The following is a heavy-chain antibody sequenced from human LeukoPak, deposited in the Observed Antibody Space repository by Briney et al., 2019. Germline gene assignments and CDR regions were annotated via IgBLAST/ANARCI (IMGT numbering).Heavy chain of an antibody. J-gene: IGHJ4*02. CDR3: AVVGATRTFDY. D-gene: IGHD1-26*01. CDR1: GFTFTSSA. V-gene: IGHV1-58*02. Sequence: GASVKVSCKASGFTFTSSAMQWVRQARGQRLEWIGWIVVGSGNTNYAQKFQERVTITRDMSTSTAYMELSRLRSDDTAVYYCAVVGATRTFDYWGQGTLVTVSS. CDR2: IVVGSGNT.